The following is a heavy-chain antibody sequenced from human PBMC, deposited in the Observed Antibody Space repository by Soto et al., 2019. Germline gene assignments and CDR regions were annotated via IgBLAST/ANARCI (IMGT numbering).Heavy chain of an antibody. CDR1: GGSIGTYY. V-gene: IGHV4-59*01. J-gene: IGHJ6*02. Sequence: QVQLQESSPGLVKPSETLSLICTVSGGSIGTYYWGWIRQPPGKGLEWIGFIYYSGSTNYNPSLKSRVTISVDTSKNQFSLKLRSVTAADTAVYYCARDGAYYGMDVWGQGTTVTVSS. D-gene: IGHD3-16*01. CDR2: IYYSGST. CDR3: ARDGAYYGMDV.